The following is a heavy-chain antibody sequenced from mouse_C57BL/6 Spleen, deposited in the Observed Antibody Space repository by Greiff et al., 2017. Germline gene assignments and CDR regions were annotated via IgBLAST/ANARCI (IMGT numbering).Heavy chain of an antibody. CDR2: IDPANGNT. Sequence: VQLQQSVAELVRPGASVKLSCTASGFNIKNTYMHWVKQRPEQGLEWIGRIDPANGNTKYAPKFQGKATITADTSSNTAYLQLSSLTSEDSAVYFCARRGSSWDWYFDVWGTGTTVTVSS. V-gene: IGHV14-3*01. J-gene: IGHJ1*03. CDR1: GFNIKNTY. D-gene: IGHD1-1*01. CDR3: ARRGSSWDWYFDV.